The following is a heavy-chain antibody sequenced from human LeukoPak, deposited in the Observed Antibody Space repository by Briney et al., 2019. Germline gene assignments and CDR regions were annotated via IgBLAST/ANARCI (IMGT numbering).Heavy chain of an antibody. V-gene: IGHV3-21*01. D-gene: IGHD3-22*01. CDR1: GGTFSSYS. Sequence: SCKASGGTFSSYSMNWVRQAPGKGLEWVSSISSSSSYIYYADSVKGRFTISRDNAKNSLYLQMNSLRAEDTAVYYCARVYYDSSGYPFDYWGQGTLVTVSS. CDR2: ISSSSSYI. CDR3: ARVYYDSSGYPFDY. J-gene: IGHJ4*02.